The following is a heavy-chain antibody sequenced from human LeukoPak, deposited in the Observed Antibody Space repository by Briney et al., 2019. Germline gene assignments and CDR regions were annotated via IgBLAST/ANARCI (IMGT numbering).Heavy chain of an antibody. V-gene: IGHV3-30*04. J-gene: IGHJ4*02. CDR3: ARASGQLVKSDFDY. CDR1: GFTFSSYA. CDR2: ISYDGSNK. Sequence: GGSLRLSCAASGFTFSSYAMHWVRQAPGKGLEWVALISYDGSNKYYADSVKVRFTISRDNSKNTLYLQMNSLRAEDTAVYYCARASGQLVKSDFDYWGQGTLVTVSS. D-gene: IGHD6-13*01.